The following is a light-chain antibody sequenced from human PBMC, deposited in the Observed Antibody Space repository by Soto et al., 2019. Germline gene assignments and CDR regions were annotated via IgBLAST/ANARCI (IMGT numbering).Light chain of an antibody. CDR2: GAS. V-gene: IGKV1-39*01. CDR3: QQSSSTPLT. CDR1: ETISHY. Sequence: IHMTQSRSCLSASVGDRVTITCRASETISHYLNWYQQKPGKAPKLLIYGASKLESGVPSRFSGSGSGTDFTLTITSLQTEDFATYYCQQSSSTPLTFGGGTKVDIK. J-gene: IGKJ4*01.